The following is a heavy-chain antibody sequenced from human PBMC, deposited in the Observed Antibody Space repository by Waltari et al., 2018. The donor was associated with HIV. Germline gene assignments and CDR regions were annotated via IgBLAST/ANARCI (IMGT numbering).Heavy chain of an antibody. J-gene: IGHJ2*01. V-gene: IGHV3-53*01. CDR2: IYSGGST. CDR3: AREGPFYYVKSSWYFDL. CDR1: GFTVCINY. Sequence: EVQLVESGGGLIQPGGSLRLSCAASGFTVCINYMSWVRQAPGKGLEWVSVIYSGGSTYYADSVKGRFTIYRDNSKNTLNLQMNSLRAEDTAVYYCAREGPFYYVKSSWYFDLWGRGTLVTVSS. D-gene: IGHD3-10*02.